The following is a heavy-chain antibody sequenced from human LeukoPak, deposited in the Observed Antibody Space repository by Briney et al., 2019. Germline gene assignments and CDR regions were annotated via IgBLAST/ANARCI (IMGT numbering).Heavy chain of an antibody. V-gene: IGHV4-30-2*01. D-gene: IGHD6-6*01. Sequence: SETLSLTCTVSGGSISSGGYYWSWIRQPPGKGLEWIGYIYHSGSTYYNPSLKSRVTISVDRSKNQFSLKLSSVTAADTAVYYCARGLAGEYSSSSDWFDPWGQGTLVTVSS. CDR1: GGSISSGGYY. CDR2: IYHSGST. CDR3: ARGLAGEYSSSSDWFDP. J-gene: IGHJ5*02.